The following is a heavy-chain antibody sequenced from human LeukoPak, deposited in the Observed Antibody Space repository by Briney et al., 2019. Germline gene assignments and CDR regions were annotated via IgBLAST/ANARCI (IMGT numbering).Heavy chain of an antibody. CDR1: GYTFTSYG. D-gene: IGHD6-19*01. J-gene: IGHJ4*02. V-gene: IGHV1-2*02. CDR2: INPNSGGT. Sequence: GASVKVSCKASGYTFTSYGISWVRQAPGQGLEWMGWINPNSGGTNYAQNFQGRVTMTRDTSMSTTYMELKRLRSDDTAVYYCARDLGISGWYAPPLGYFDYWGQGTLLTVSS. CDR3: ARDLGISGWYAPPLGYFDY.